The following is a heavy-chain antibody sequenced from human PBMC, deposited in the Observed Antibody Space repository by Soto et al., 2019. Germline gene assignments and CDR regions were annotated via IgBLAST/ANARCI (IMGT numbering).Heavy chain of an antibody. CDR1: GGSISSGGYY. J-gene: IGHJ5*02. D-gene: IGHD1-1*01. V-gene: IGHV4-31*03. Sequence: QVQLQESGPGLVKPSQTLSLTCTVSGGSISSGGYYWSWIRQHPGKGLEGIGYIYYSGSTYYNPSLKSRVTISVDTSKNQFSLKLSSVTAADTAVYYCARDLLPQLDYNWFDPWGQGTLVTVSS. CDR2: IYYSGST. CDR3: ARDLLPQLDYNWFDP.